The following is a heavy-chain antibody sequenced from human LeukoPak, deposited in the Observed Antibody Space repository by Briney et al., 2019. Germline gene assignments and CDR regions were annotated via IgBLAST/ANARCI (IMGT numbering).Heavy chain of an antibody. CDR1: GYTFTSYW. V-gene: IGHV1-46*01. D-gene: IGHD2-2*02. J-gene: IGHJ6*02. CDR3: AREGVYCSSTSCHRRGMDV. CDR2: INPDGGST. Sequence: ASVKVSCKASGYTFTSYWIQWVRQAPGQGLEWMGLINPDGGSTAYAHRFQGRVTMTRDTSTSTVYMELSSLRSEDTAVYYCAREGVYCSSTSCHRRGMDVWGQGTTVTVSS.